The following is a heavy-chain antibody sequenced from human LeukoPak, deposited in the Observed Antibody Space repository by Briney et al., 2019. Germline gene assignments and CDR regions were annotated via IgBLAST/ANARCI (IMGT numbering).Heavy chain of an antibody. D-gene: IGHD6-19*01. CDR1: GFTFSSYG. Sequence: PGGSLRLSCAASGFTFSSYGMHWVRQAPGKGLEWVAFIRYDGSNKYYADSVKGRFTISRDNSKNTLYLQMNSLRAEDTAVYYCATQSSCWSWGHAFDIWGQGTMVTVSS. V-gene: IGHV3-30*02. CDR3: ATQSSCWSWGHAFDI. CDR2: IRYDGSNK. J-gene: IGHJ3*02.